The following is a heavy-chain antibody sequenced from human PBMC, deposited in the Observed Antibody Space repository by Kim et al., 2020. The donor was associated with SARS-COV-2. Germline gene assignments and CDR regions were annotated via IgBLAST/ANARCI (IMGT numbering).Heavy chain of an antibody. CDR2: INPSGGST. CDR3: ARGECITMVRGETHYGMDV. J-gene: IGHJ6*02. CDR1: GYTFTTYY. V-gene: IGHV1-46*01. Sequence: ASVKVSCKASGYTFTTYYMHWVRQAPGQGLEWMGIINPSGGSTSCSQRFQDRVTMTRDTSTSTVYMELSRLRSEDTAIYYCARGECITMVRGETHYGMDVWGQGTTVTVSS. D-gene: IGHD3-10*01.